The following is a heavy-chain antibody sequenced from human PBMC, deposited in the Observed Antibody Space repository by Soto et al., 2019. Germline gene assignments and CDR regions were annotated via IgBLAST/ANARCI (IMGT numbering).Heavy chain of an antibody. CDR3: TRDVTSRYFDL. D-gene: IGHD2-21*02. Sequence: QVQLVESGGGVVQPGRSLRLSCTASGFTFRNYGMHWVRQAPGKGLEWVALIWYDGSNTFYTDSVKGRFTISRDNSKSTLYLQMNSLRVEDTAVYYCTRDVTSRYFDLWGRGSLVTVSS. CDR2: IWYDGSNT. V-gene: IGHV3-33*01. CDR1: GFTFRNYG. J-gene: IGHJ2*01.